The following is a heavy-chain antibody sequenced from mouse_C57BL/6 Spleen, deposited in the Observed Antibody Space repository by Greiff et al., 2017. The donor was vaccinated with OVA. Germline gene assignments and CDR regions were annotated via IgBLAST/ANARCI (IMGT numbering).Heavy chain of an antibody. CDR3: ARGDYGSSSTSFAY. CDR2: IYPSDSET. J-gene: IGHJ3*01. V-gene: IGHV1-61*01. Sequence: QVQLQQPGAELVRPGSSVKLSCKASGYTFTSYWMDWVKQRPGQGLEWIGNIYPSDSETHYNQKFKDKATLTVDKSSSTAYMQLSSLTSEDSAVYYCARGDYGSSSTSFAYWGQGTLVTVSA. CDR1: GYTFTSYW. D-gene: IGHD1-1*01.